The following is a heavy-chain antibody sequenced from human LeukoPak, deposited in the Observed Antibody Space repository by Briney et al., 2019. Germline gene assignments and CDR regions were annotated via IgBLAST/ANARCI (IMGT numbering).Heavy chain of an antibody. D-gene: IGHD5-18*01. CDR2: MSDSGTNT. J-gene: IGHJ4*02. Sequence: PGGTLRLSCGASGFTFSTYGMTWVRQAPGKGLEWVSGMSDSGTNTYYADSVKGRFTISRDNSKNTLYLQMNSLKTEDTAVYYCTQYTYGFFQYWGQGTLVTVSS. CDR1: GFTFSTYG. V-gene: IGHV3-23*01. CDR3: TQYTYGFFQY.